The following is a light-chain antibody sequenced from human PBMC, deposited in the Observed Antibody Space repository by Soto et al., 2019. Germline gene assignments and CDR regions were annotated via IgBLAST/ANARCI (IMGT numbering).Light chain of an antibody. V-gene: IGLV2-8*01. CDR1: SSDVGGYNY. CDR2: DVN. J-gene: IGLJ1*01. Sequence: QSALTQPPSASGSPGQSVTISCTGTSSDVGGYNYVSWYQQHPGKAPKLMIYDVNKRPSGVPDRFSGSKSGNTASLTVSGLQAEDEADYYCCSYAGDYMFVFGTGTKVTVL. CDR3: CSYAGDYMFV.